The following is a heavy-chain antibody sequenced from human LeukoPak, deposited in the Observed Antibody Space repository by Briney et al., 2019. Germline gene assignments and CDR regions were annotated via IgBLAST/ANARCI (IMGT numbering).Heavy chain of an antibody. Sequence: MPSETLSLTCSVSGYSISSGYYWGWIRQPPGKGLEWIGNIYHDGNTYYNPSLKSRVTISVDTSKNQFSLKLSSVTAADTAVYYCARGLYSSSFYDAYYYYYYMDVWGKGTTVTVSS. V-gene: IGHV4-38-2*02. CDR3: ARGLYSSSFYDAYYYYYYMDV. CDR1: GYSISSGYY. CDR2: IYHDGNT. J-gene: IGHJ6*03. D-gene: IGHD6-13*01.